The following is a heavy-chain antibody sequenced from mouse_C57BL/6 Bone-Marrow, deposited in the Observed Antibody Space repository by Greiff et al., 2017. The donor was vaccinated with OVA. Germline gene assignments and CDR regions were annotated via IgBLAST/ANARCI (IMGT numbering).Heavy chain of an antibody. Sequence: VQLKESGPELVKPGASVKISCKASGYSFTDYNMNWVKQSNGKSLEWIGVINPNYGTTSYNQKFKGKATLTVDQSSSTAYMQLNSLTSEDSAVYYCARIRYYGSRDGYYFDYWGQGTTLTVSS. D-gene: IGHD1-1*01. CDR1: GYSFTDYN. V-gene: IGHV1-39*01. J-gene: IGHJ2*01. CDR2: INPNYGTT. CDR3: ARIRYYGSRDGYYFDY.